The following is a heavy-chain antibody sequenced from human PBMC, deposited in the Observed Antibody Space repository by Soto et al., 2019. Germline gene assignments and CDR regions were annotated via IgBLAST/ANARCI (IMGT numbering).Heavy chain of an antibody. CDR3: CRYCTTTSSRGGYYLDL. V-gene: IGHV1-69*01. CDR1: GDSFTNYA. CDR2: IILALGTP. Sequence: QVLLVQSGAEMKQPGSSVSVSCKASGDSFTNYAFTWVRQAPGQGPEWLGGIILALGTPHYSQRFQGRLTITADESSIMVYMELGSFRLDDTAVYYCCRYCTTTSSRGGYYLDLWGQGTLLTVSS. D-gene: IGHD2-8*01. J-gene: IGHJ5*02.